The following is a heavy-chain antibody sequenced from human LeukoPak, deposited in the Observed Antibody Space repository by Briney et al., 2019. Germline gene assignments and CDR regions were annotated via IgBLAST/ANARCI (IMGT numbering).Heavy chain of an antibody. CDR2: ISYDGSNK. D-gene: IGHD3-16*01. CDR1: GFTFSSYA. Sequence: GRSLRLSCAASGFTFSSYAMHWVRQAPGKGLEWVAVISYDGSNKYYADSVKGRFTISRDNSKNTLYLQMNSLRAEDTAVYYCASLHRAYDYFDYWGQGTLVTVSS. J-gene: IGHJ4*02. CDR3: ASLHRAYDYFDY. V-gene: IGHV3-30-3*01.